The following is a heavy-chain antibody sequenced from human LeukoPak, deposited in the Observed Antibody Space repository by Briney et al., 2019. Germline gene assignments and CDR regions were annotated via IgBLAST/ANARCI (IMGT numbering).Heavy chain of an antibody. J-gene: IGHJ6*03. CDR1: GGSISSYY. Sequence: SETLSLTCTVSGGSISSYYWSWIRQPPGKGLEWIGYIYYSGSTNYIPSLKSRVTISVDTSKNQSSLTLSSVTAADTAVYYCARDRIAARRPYYYYMDVWGKGTTVTVFS. D-gene: IGHD6-6*01. CDR3: ARDRIAARRPYYYYMDV. V-gene: IGHV4-59*01. CDR2: IYYSGST.